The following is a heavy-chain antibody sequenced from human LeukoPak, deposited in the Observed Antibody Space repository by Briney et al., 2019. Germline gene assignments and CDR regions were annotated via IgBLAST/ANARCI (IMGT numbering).Heavy chain of an antibody. CDR2: IIHSGST. CDR1: GGSFSGYY. D-gene: IGHD3-22*01. V-gene: IGHV4-34*12. J-gene: IGHJ4*02. CDR3: ARDDSSGYFPGV. Sequence: PSETLSLTCAVYGGSFSGYYWSGIRQPPGKGLEWIGEIIHSGSTNYNPSLKSRVTISVDTSKNQFSLKLSSVTAADTAVYYCARDDSSGYFPGVWGQGTLVTVSS.